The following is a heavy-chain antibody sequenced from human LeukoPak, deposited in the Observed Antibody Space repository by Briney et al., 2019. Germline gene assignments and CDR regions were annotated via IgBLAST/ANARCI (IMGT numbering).Heavy chain of an antibody. CDR1: GFTFSSYA. V-gene: IGHV3-30-3*01. CDR3: ARDFPQDDMIVVVIPRSYGMDV. CDR2: ISYDGSNK. Sequence: GGSLRLSCAASGFTFSSYAMHWVRQAPGKGLEWVAVISYDGSNKYYADSVKGRFTTSRDNSKNTLYLQMNSLRAEDTAVYYCARDFPQDDMIVVVIPRSYGMDVWGQGTTVTVSS. J-gene: IGHJ6*02. D-gene: IGHD3-22*01.